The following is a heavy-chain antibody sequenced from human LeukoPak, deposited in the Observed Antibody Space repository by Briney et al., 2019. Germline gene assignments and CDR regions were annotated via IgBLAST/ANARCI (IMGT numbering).Heavy chain of an antibody. CDR1: GYPINIDYS. V-gene: IGHV4-38-2*02. Sequence: SSETLSLTCFVSGYPINIDYSWGWIRQSPGTGPEWIGVISPKELTYYNQSLRGRVCISPDTYKNQFSLRLRSMTATDTAMYYCARVPGVYFDFSIGFGSGWFDPWGQGILVTVS. CDR3: ARVPGVYFDFSIGFGSGWFDP. J-gene: IGHJ5*02. CDR2: ISPKELT. D-gene: IGHD3-3*01.